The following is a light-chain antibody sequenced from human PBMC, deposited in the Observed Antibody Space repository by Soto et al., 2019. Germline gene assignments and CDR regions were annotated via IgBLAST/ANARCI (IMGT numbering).Light chain of an antibody. CDR2: DSV. Sequence: EILITQSPVTLSVSPGERATLSCRASQSVSSNLSWYQQKPGXXPSLLIYDSVISATGIPARFSGSGSATDFTLTISSVEPEDFAVYYCQQRSNRHPITLGQGTRLEIK. V-gene: IGKV3-11*01. CDR1: QSVSSN. CDR3: QQRSNRHPIT. J-gene: IGKJ5*01.